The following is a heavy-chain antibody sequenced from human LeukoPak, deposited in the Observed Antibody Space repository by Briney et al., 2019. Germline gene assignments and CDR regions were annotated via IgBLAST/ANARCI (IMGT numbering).Heavy chain of an antibody. CDR1: GYTFTDYY. Sequence: ASVKVSCKVYGYTFTDYYLHWVRQAPGQGLEWVGWINPKSGGTNYAQKFQDRVTMTRDTSISTAYMELTRLRSDDSAVYYCSRSIVGATPIDYWGQGTLVTVSS. CDR3: SRSIVGATPIDY. V-gene: IGHV1-2*02. J-gene: IGHJ4*02. D-gene: IGHD1-26*01. CDR2: INPKSGGT.